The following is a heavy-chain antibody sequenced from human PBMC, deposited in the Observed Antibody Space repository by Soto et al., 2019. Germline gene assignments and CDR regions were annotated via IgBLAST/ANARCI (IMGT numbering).Heavy chain of an antibody. CDR3: AKGRLAGNFDY. V-gene: IGHV3-23*01. J-gene: IGHJ4*02. CDR1: GFTFNNYA. CDR2: ISATGGST. Sequence: EVQVLDSGGGLVQPGGSLRLSCAASGFTFNNYAMNWVRQAPGKGLEWVATISATGGSTYYADSVKGRFTISRDNSKNTLYLQMNGLRVEDTAVYYCAKGRLAGNFDYWGQGTQVTVSS.